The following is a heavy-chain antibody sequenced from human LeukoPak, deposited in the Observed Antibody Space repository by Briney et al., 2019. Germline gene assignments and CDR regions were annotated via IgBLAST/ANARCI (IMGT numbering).Heavy chain of an antibody. CDR2: ISGSGGNT. CDR3: AKSTPALFQFDY. J-gene: IGHJ4*02. V-gene: IGHV3-23*01. CDR1: GFTFTTYA. Sequence: PGGSLRLSCAASGFTFTTYAMNWVRLAPGKGLEWVSAISGSGGNTYYADSVKGRFTTSRDNSKNSLYLQMNSLRAEDTAVYYCAKSTPALFQFDYWGQGTLVTVSS. D-gene: IGHD3-10*02.